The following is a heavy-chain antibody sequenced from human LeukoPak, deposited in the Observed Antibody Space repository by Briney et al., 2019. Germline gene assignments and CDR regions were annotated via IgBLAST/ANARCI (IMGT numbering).Heavy chain of an antibody. D-gene: IGHD6-25*01. V-gene: IGHV4-34*01. Sequence: SETLSLTCAVYGGSFSGYYWSWIRQPPGKELEWIGEINHSGSTNYNPSLKSRVTISVDTSKNQFSLQLSAVTAADTAVYYCVRISAAAAEPWGKGTTVTISS. CDR2: INHSGST. J-gene: IGHJ6*04. CDR3: VRISAAAAEP. CDR1: GGSFSGYY.